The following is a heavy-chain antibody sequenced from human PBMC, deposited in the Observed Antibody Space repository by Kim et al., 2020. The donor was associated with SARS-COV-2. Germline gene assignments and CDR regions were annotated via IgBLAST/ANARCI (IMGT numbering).Heavy chain of an antibody. CDR3: ARPKYHLVEGWFDP. CDR1: GGSISSSSYY. Sequence: SETLSLTCTVSGGSISSSSYYWGWIRQPPGKGLEWIGSIYYSGSTYYNPSLQSRVSISVDTSKNQFSLKLSSVTAADTAVYYCARPKYHLVEGWFDPWGQGTQVTVSS. J-gene: IGHJ5*02. V-gene: IGHV4-39*01. CDR2: IYYSGST. D-gene: IGHD2-8*02.